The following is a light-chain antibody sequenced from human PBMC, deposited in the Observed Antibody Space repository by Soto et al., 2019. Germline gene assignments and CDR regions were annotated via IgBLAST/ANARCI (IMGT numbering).Light chain of an antibody. Sequence: EIVMTQSPATLSVSPGERATLSCRASQTVLNNYLTWYQQKPGQAPRGLIFGASIRATGIPDRFSGSGSGTDFTLTISRLEPEDFAVYYCQQYGSSPTTFGQGTKV. V-gene: IGKV3-20*01. CDR3: QQYGSSPTT. J-gene: IGKJ1*01. CDR1: QTVLNNY. CDR2: GAS.